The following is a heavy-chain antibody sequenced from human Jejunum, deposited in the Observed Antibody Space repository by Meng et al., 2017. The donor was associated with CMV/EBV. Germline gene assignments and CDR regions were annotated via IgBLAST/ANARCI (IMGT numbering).Heavy chain of an antibody. CDR3: ARGQRSYSGSYPEWFDP. CDR2: IYYSGST. V-gene: IGHV4-30-4*01. Sequence: QVQVQGSGPGLVKPSQTLSLTCTVSGGSISSGDYYWSWIRQPPGKGLEWIGCIYYSGSTYYNPSLKGRVTISVDTSKNQFSLNLSSVTAADTAVYYCARGQRSYSGSYPEWFDPWGQGTLVTVSS. J-gene: IGHJ5*02. CDR1: GGSISSGDYY. D-gene: IGHD1-26*01.